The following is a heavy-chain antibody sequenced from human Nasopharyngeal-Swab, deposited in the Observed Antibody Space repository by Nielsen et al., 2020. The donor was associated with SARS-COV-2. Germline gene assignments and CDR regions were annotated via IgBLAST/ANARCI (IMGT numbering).Heavy chain of an antibody. CDR3: ARTDGYSYGYYFDY. D-gene: IGHD5-18*01. CDR2: IYYSGST. V-gene: IGHV4-59*08. CDR1: GGSISSYY. J-gene: IGHJ4*02. Sequence: SETLSLTCTVSGGSISSYYWSWIRQPPGKGLEWIGYIYYSGSTNYNPSLKSRVTISVDTSKNQFSLKLSSVTAADTAVYYCARTDGYSYGYYFDYWGQGTLVTVSS.